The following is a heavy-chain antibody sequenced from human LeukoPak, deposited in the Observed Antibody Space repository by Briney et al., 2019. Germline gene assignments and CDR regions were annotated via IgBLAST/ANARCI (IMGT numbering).Heavy chain of an antibody. V-gene: IGHV1-8*01. Sequence: GASVNVSCKASGYTFTSYDINWVRQATGQGLEWMGWMNPNSGNTGYAQKFQGRVTMTRNTSISTAYMELSSLRSEDTAVYYCARGLSNRYYYGSGSYRTNDAFDIWGQGTMVTVSS. CDR1: GYTFTSYD. J-gene: IGHJ3*02. CDR3: ARGLSNRYYYGSGSYRTNDAFDI. D-gene: IGHD3-10*01. CDR2: MNPNSGNT.